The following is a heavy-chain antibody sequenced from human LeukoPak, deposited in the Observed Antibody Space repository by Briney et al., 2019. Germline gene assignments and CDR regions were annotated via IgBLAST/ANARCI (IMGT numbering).Heavy chain of an antibody. J-gene: IGHJ5*02. Sequence: SQTLSLTCTVSGGSISSGGYYWSWIRQHPGKGPEWIGYIYYSGSTYYNPSLKSRVTISVDTSKNQFSLKLSSVTAADTAVYYCARGRAAGNNWFDLWGQGTLVTVSS. V-gene: IGHV4-31*03. CDR3: ARGRAAGNNWFDL. D-gene: IGHD6-13*01. CDR1: GGSISSGGYY. CDR2: IYYSGST.